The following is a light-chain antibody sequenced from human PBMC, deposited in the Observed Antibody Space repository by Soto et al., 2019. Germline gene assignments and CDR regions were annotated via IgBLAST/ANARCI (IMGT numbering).Light chain of an antibody. CDR2: GAS. CDR1: QSVSTN. Sequence: ETVMTQNTATLSVSPGERATLSCRASQSVSTNLAWYQQTPGRPPRLLIYGASTRAPGVPARFSGTGSGTEFTLTIGSLQSEDSAVYFCQQYNIWPLTFGGGTKVDI. V-gene: IGKV3-15*01. J-gene: IGKJ4*01. CDR3: QQYNIWPLT.